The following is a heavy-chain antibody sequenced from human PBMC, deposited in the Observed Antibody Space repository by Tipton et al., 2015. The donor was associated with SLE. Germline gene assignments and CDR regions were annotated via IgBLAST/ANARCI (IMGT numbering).Heavy chain of an antibody. CDR1: GFTFSNYV. CDR3: AKSRDFWSGYPYYFDY. D-gene: IGHD3-3*01. J-gene: IGHJ4*02. CDR2: ISNNGDST. V-gene: IGHV3-64*01. Sequence: SLRLSCAASGFTFSNYVMHWVRQAPGKGLEYVSAISNNGDSTSYGNSVKGRFTISRDNSKNTLYLQMGSLRAEDMAVYYCAKSRDFWSGYPYYFDYWGQGTLVTVSS.